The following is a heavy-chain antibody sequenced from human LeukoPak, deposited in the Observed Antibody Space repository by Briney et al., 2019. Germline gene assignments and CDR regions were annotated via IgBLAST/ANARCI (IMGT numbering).Heavy chain of an antibody. V-gene: IGHV1-18*01. CDR1: GFTFTSHG. CDR3: VRKQTSLPLDF. J-gene: IGHJ4*02. CDR2: ISAYNGDT. D-gene: IGHD6-13*01. Sequence: GASVKVSCKASGFTFTSHGFTWVRQAPGQGLEWMGWISAYNGDTHSAERFQGRVTLTTDTSTSTAYMGLRSLRSDDTAVYYCVRKQTSLPLDFWGQGTLVTVSS.